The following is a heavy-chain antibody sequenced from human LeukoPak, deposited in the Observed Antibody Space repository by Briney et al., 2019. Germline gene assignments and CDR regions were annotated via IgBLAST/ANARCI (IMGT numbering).Heavy chain of an antibody. CDR3: AREINHYCSSTSCYPLRY. J-gene: IGHJ4*02. CDR1: GFTFSSYG. V-gene: IGHV3-33*01. Sequence: GGSLRLSCAASGFTFSSYGMHWVRQAPGKGLEWVAVILYDGSNKYYADSVKGRFTISRDNSKNTLYLQMNSLRAEDTAVYYCAREINHYCSSTSCYPLRYWGQGTLVTVSS. CDR2: ILYDGSNK. D-gene: IGHD2-2*01.